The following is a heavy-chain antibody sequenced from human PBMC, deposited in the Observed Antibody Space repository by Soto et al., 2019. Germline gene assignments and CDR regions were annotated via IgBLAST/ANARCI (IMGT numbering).Heavy chain of an antibody. CDR2: ISSSSSTI. D-gene: IGHD3-3*01. Sequence: EVQVVESGGGLVQPGGSLRLSCAASGFTFSSNSMNWVRQAPGKGLEWISYISSSSSTIYADSVKGRFTISRDNAKNSLYLQMNSLRDADTAVYYCARVIWSGHLTSDLWGQGTLGSVSS. CDR3: ARVIWSGHLTSDL. CDR1: GFTFSSNS. V-gene: IGHV3-48*02. J-gene: IGHJ5*02.